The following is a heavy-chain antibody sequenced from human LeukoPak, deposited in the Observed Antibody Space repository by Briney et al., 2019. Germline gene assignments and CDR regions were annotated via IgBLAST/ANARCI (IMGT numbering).Heavy chain of an antibody. CDR3: ARGQGAIAALAR. CDR2: ISYDGNNK. D-gene: IGHD6-6*01. V-gene: IGHV3-30*04. Sequence: GGSLRLSCAASGFTFSSYAMRWVRQAPGKGLEWVTFISYDGNNKYYADSVKGRFTISRDNSKNTLYLQMNSLRAEDTAVYYCARGQGAIAALARWGQGTLVTVSS. J-gene: IGHJ4*02. CDR1: GFTFSSYA.